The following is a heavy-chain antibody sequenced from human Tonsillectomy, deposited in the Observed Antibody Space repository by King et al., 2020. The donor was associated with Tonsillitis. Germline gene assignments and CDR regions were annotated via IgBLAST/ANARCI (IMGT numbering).Heavy chain of an antibody. V-gene: IGHV3-23*03. CDR3: AKVFYYGLDV. CDR2: IYYGGSST. J-gene: IGHJ6*02. Sequence: EGQLVQSGGGLVQPGGSLRLSCAASGFTFSNYAMTWVRQAPGKGLEGVPVIYYGGSSTYYADSVKGRFTISRDNTKNTLYLQMNSLRAEDTAVYYCAKVFYYGLDVWGQGTTVTVSS. CDR1: GFTFSNYA.